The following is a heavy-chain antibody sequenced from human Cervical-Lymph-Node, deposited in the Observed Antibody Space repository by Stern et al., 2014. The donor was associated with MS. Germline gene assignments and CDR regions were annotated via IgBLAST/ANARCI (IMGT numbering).Heavy chain of an antibody. CDR1: GGTFSTYA. D-gene: IGHD3-9*01. J-gene: IGHJ4*02. CDR3: ARGWSYDILTGYSY. Sequence: QVQLVQPGAEVKKPGSSVKVSCKASGGTFSTYAISWVRQAPGQGLEWMGGITPIFGRANYAQRFQGRVTITADESTSTAYMELSSLRSEDTAVYYCARGWSYDILTGYSYWGQGTLVTVSS. CDR2: ITPIFGRA. V-gene: IGHV1-69*01.